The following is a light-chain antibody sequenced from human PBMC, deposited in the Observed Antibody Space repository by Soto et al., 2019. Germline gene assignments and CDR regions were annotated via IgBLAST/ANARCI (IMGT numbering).Light chain of an antibody. J-gene: IGKJ5*01. Sequence: IGVKPSAVVVSLSPGESATLSCRASQTVDNFLAWYQLKPGKAPRLVIYDATKRASGIPVRFTGSGSGTDFILTISNIEAEDVAISFCQQRKKWPPITFGQGKRLEFK. CDR3: QQRKKWPPIT. CDR1: QTVDNF. V-gene: IGKV3-11*01. CDR2: DAT.